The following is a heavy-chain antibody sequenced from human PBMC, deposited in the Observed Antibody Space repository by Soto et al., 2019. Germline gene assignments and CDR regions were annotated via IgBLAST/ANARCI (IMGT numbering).Heavy chain of an antibody. D-gene: IGHD3-22*01. CDR2: IYYSGSI. CDR3: ARRYYDSSGYSVDP. V-gene: IGHV4-59*08. J-gene: IGHJ5*02. Sequence: LTCTVSGGSISSYYWTWIRQPPGKGLEWIGYIYYSGSINYNPSLKSRVTISVDTSKNQFSLKVSSVIVADTAVYYCARRYYDSSGYSVDPWGQGTLVTVSS. CDR1: GGSISSYY.